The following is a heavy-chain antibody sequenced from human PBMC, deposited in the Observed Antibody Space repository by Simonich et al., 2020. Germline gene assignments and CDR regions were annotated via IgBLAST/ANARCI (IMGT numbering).Heavy chain of an antibody. D-gene: IGHD4-4*01. CDR1: GFTFSSYW. Sequence: EVQMVESGEGLVHTGGSLRLSCEAAGFTFSSYWMHWVPQAPGKRLWLVSRINSDGGSTGSTNAVKGLFTISRDNAKNTLYLQMNSLRAEDTAVYYCARDYSNYDAFDIWGQGTMVTVSS. CDR3: ARDYSNYDAFDI. V-gene: IGHV3-74*01. CDR2: INSDGGST. J-gene: IGHJ3*02.